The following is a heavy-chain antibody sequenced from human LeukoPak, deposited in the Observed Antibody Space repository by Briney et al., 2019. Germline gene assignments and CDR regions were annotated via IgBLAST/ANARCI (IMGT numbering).Heavy chain of an antibody. CDR2: IRSSSSYT. CDR1: GFTFSSYS. Sequence: GGSLSLSCAASGFTFSSYSMNWVRQAPGKGLEWVSSIRSSSSYTYYADSVKGRFTISRDNAKNSLYLQMNSLRAEDTAVYYCARDRYSISYWGQGTLVTVSS. J-gene: IGHJ4*02. CDR3: ARDRYSISY. V-gene: IGHV3-21*01. D-gene: IGHD4-11*01.